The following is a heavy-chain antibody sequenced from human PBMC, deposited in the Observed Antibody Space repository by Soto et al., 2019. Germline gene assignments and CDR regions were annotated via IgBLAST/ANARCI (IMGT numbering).Heavy chain of an antibody. Sequence: GGSLRLSCAASGLTFSSYAMHWVRQAPGKGLEWVSFITSSSSYIYYADSVKGRFTISRDNAKNSLYLQMNSLRAEDTAVYYCARDPTAVTSRFDPWGQGTLVTVSS. CDR2: ITSSSSYI. V-gene: IGHV3-21*01. D-gene: IGHD4-4*01. CDR1: GLTFSSYA. J-gene: IGHJ5*02. CDR3: ARDPTAVTSRFDP.